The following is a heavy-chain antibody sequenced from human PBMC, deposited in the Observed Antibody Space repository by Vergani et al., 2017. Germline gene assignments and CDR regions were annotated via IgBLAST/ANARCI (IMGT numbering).Heavy chain of an antibody. Sequence: EVQLVESGGGLVKPGGSLRLSCAASGFTFSSYSMNWVRQAPGKGLEWVSSISSSSSYIYYADSVKGRFTISRDNAKNSLLLQLNSLRAEDTAVYYCARDPETYCGGDCYPFDYWGQGTLVTVSS. V-gene: IGHV3-21*01. CDR2: ISSSSSYI. CDR3: ARDPETYCGGDCYPFDY. CDR1: GFTFSSYS. D-gene: IGHD2-21*02. J-gene: IGHJ4*02.